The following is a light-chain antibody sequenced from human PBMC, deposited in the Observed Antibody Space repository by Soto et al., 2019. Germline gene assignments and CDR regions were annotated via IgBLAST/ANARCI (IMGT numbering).Light chain of an antibody. V-gene: IGKV1-5*01. CDR1: QSISSW. CDR3: QQYNSYCT. Sequence: DIQMTQSPSTLSASVGDRVTITCRARQSISSWLAWYPQKPEQAPKLLLYDASSLQSEVPSRFSGSGSGTECTLTNSSLQHDDVATYSCQQYNSYCTFGQGTKVDIK. CDR2: DAS. J-gene: IGKJ1*01.